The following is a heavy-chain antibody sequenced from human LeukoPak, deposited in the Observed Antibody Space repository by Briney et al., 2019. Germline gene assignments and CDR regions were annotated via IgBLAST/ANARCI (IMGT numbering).Heavy chain of an antibody. V-gene: IGHV4-38-2*02. CDR3: ARDLTAYGSGSYDY. CDR1: GYSISSGYY. D-gene: IGHD3-10*01. Sequence: SETLSLTCSVSGYSISSGYYWGWIRQPPGKGLEWIGTIYHSGRTYYNPSLKSRVTISVDTSKNQFSLKLSSVTAADTAVYYCARDLTAYGSGSYDYWGQGTLVTVSS. J-gene: IGHJ4*02. CDR2: IYHSGRT.